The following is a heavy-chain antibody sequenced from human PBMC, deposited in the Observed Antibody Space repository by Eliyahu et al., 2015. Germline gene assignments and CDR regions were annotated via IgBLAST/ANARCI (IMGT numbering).Heavy chain of an antibody. D-gene: IGHD1-26*01. CDR1: GGSISSSSYY. CDR3: ARDIVGATSPVY. CDR2: IYYSGST. J-gene: IGHJ4*02. Sequence: QLQLQESGPGLVKPSETLSLTCTVSGGSISSSSYYWGWIRQPPGKGLEWIGSIYYSGSTYYNPSLKSRVTISVDTSKNQFSLKLSSVTAADTAVYYCARDIVGATSPVYWGQGTLVTVSS. V-gene: IGHV4-39*07.